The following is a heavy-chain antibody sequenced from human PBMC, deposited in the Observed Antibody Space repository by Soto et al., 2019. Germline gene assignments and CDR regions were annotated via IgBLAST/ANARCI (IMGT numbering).Heavy chain of an antibody. V-gene: IGHV4-4*02. J-gene: IGHJ6*02. D-gene: IGHD3-10*01. CDR3: ASGSQWFGERVYNYYYYYGMDV. Sequence: SETLSLTCAVSGGSISSSNWWSWVRQPPGKGLEWIGEIYHSGSTNYNPSLKSRVTISVDKSKNQFSLKLSSVTAADTAVYYCASGSQWFGERVYNYYYYYGMDVWGQGTTVTVSS. CDR1: GGSISSSNW. CDR2: IYHSGST.